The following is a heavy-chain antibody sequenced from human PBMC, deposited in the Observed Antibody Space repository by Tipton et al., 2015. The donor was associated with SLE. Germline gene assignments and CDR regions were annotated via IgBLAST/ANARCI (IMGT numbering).Heavy chain of an antibody. CDR1: GGSITSYY. Sequence: TLSLTCSVSGGSITSYYWSWIRQPPGKGLEWIGYIYYRGTTNYNPSLKSRVTMSVDTSNNQSSLELSSVTAADTAVYYCARLFSPTPYGDYVYFDYWGQGTLVTVSS. CDR3: ARLFSPTPYGDYVYFDY. CDR2: IYYRGTT. V-gene: IGHV4-59*08. D-gene: IGHD4-17*01. J-gene: IGHJ4*02.